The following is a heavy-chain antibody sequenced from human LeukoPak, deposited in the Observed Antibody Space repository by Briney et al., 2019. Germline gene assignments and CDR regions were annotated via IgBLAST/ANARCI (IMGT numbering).Heavy chain of an antibody. Sequence: GALRLSCAASAFTFSSYSMNWVRQAPGKGLEWVSSISSSSSYIYYANSVKGRFTISRDNAKNSLYMQMNRLRAEDTAVYYCARGGDDSSSWSPVMRYYGMDVWGQGTTVTVSS. CDR3: ARGGDDSSSWSPVMRYYGMDV. V-gene: IGHV3-21*01. J-gene: IGHJ6*02. CDR2: ISSSSSYI. D-gene: IGHD6-13*01. CDR1: AFTFSSYS.